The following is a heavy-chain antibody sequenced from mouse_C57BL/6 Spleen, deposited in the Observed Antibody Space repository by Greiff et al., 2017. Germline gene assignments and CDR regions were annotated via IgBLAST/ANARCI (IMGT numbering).Heavy chain of an antibody. CDR3: ARYGRDAMDY. D-gene: IGHD1-1*01. CDR1: GYTFTSYW. J-gene: IGHJ4*01. CDR2: IHPNSGST. V-gene: IGHV1-64*01. Sequence: VKLQQPGAELVKPGASVKLSCKASGYTFTSYWMHWVKQRPGQGLEWIGMIHPNSGSTNYNEKFKSKATLTVDKSSSTAYMQLSSLTSEDSAVYYCARYGRDAMDYWGQGTSVTVSS.